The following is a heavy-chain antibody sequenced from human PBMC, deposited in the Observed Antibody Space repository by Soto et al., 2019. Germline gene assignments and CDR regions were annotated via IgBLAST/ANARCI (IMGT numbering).Heavy chain of an antibody. CDR2: ISGSGGST. D-gene: IGHD2-8*01. J-gene: IGHJ6*03. Sequence: GGSLRLSCAASGFTFSSYAMSWVRQAPGKGLEWVSAISGSGGSTYYAESVKGRFTISRDNSKNTLYLQMNSLRAEDTAVYYCAKKGRYCTNGVCYSANDYYYYYMDVWGKGTTVTVS. V-gene: IGHV3-23*01. CDR3: AKKGRYCTNGVCYSANDYYYYYMDV. CDR1: GFTFSSYA.